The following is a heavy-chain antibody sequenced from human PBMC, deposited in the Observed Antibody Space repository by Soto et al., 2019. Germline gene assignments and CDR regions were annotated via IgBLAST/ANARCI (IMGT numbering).Heavy chain of an antibody. D-gene: IGHD3-16*01. CDR3: AMPLWGQEDL. CDR1: GYTFMSYP. J-gene: IGHJ5*02. Sequence: QVQLVQSGVEVKKPGASVKVSCKASGYTFMSYPITWVRQAPGQGLEWMGWINPYNGDTKNAQKFQGRVSMTTDTSTTKAYMELSSVRSDDTAVYYCAMPLWGQEDLWGQGTLVTVSS. V-gene: IGHV1-18*01. CDR2: INPYNGDT.